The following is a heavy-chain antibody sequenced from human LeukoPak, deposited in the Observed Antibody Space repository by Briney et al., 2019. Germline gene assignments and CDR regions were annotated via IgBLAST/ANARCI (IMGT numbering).Heavy chain of an antibody. D-gene: IGHD6-13*01. Sequence: PSETLSLTCTVSGGSISSSSYYWGWIRQPPGKGLEWIGSIYYSGSTYYNPSLKSRVTISVDTSKNQFSLKLSSVTAADTAVYYCARDFEQQQLMWWGQGTLVTVSS. CDR3: ARDFEQQQLMW. V-gene: IGHV4-39*07. CDR1: GGSISSSSYY. J-gene: IGHJ4*02. CDR2: IYYSGST.